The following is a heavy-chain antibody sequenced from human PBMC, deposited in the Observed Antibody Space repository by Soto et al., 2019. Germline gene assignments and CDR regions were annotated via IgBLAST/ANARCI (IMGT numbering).Heavy chain of an antibody. Sequence: ASVKVSCKASGYTFTGYYMHWVRQAPGQGLEWMGWINPNSGGTNYAQKFQGWVTMTRDTSISTAYMELSRLRSDDTAVYYCARGPRYYYFWSGYYYYGMDVWGRGTTVTVSS. D-gene: IGHD3-3*01. J-gene: IGHJ6*02. CDR3: ARGPRYYYFWSGYYYYGMDV. CDR1: GYTFTGYY. V-gene: IGHV1-2*04. CDR2: INPNSGGT.